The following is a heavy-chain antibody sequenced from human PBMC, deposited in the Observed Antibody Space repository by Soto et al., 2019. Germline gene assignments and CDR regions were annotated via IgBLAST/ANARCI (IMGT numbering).Heavy chain of an antibody. CDR1: GFSLSTSGMC. Sequence: SGPTLVNPTQTLTLTCTFSGFSLSTSGMCVSWIRQPPGKALEWLARIDWDDDKYYSTSLKTRLTISKDTSKNQVVLTMTNMDPVDTATYYCARSSYGWDNYYYYYMDVWGKGTTVTVSS. CDR3: ARSSYGWDNYYYYYMDV. V-gene: IGHV2-70*11. CDR2: IDWDDDK. J-gene: IGHJ6*03. D-gene: IGHD5-18*01.